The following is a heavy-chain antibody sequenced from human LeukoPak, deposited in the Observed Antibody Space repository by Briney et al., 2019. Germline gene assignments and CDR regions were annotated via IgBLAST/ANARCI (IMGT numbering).Heavy chain of an antibody. CDR2: ISSNGGST. D-gene: IGHD2-15*01. Sequence: GGSLRLSCAASGFTFSTYAMHWVRQAPGKGLEYVSAISSNGGSTYYANSVKGRFTISRDNSKNTLYLQVGSLRAEDMAVYYCARDQDYCFDYWGQGTLVTVSP. V-gene: IGHV3-64*01. J-gene: IGHJ4*02. CDR3: ARDQDYCFDY. CDR1: GFTFSTYA.